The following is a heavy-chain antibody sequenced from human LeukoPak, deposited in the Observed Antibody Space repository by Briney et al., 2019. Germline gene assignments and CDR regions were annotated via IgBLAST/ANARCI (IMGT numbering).Heavy chain of an antibody. J-gene: IGHJ3*02. V-gene: IGHV3-23*01. CDR3: AKDAWSGNGIYDPFDN. D-gene: IGHD2-8*01. Sequence: PGGSLRLSCTASGFTFNKYAMSWVRQAPGKGVQWVSVMGGGDDDRYYTDSVKGRFTVSRDNSKNTLFLQMNSLRPEDTAIYYCAKDAWSGNGIYDPFDNWGQGTLVTVSS. CDR1: GFTFNKYA. CDR2: MGGGDDDR.